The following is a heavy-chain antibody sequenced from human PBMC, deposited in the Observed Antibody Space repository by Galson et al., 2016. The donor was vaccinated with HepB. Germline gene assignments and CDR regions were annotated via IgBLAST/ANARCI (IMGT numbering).Heavy chain of an antibody. D-gene: IGHD6-19*01. Sequence: SLRLSCAASGFTFSSYWMKWVRQAPGKGLEWVANIKQDGSEKYYVDSVKGRFTISRDNARSSLYLQMNSLRTEDTTVYYCARYRVAVTGRGWGRWGQGTLVTVSS. CDR1: GFTFSSYW. J-gene: IGHJ4*02. V-gene: IGHV3-7*01. CDR2: IKQDGSEK. CDR3: ARYRVAVTGRGWGR.